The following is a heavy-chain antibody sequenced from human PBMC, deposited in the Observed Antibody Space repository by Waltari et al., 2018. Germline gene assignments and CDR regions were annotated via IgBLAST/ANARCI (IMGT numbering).Heavy chain of an antibody. CDR3: ARDRGRGLYLDT. J-gene: IGHJ4*02. CDR1: GDSVTSPYV. Sequence: QLQLQQSGPGLVKPSASLSLTCTVSGDSVTSPYVWNWVRQTPEKGLEWIGQIYGSGRTNFNPSLESRVTMSLDTSKNQFSLKMTSATAADTALYFCARDRGRGLYLDTWGQGTLVTVSP. V-gene: IGHV4-4*02. CDR2: IYGSGRT. D-gene: IGHD2-15*01.